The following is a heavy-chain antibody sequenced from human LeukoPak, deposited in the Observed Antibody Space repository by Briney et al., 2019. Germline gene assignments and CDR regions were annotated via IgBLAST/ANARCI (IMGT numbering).Heavy chain of an antibody. D-gene: IGHD4-17*01. CDR2: IYTSGST. CDR3: ARGYGLRRNYGDYVSVDYFDY. CDR1: GGSISSYY. V-gene: IGHV4-4*07. Sequence: KPSETLSLTCTVSGGSISSYYWSWIRQPARKGLEWIGRIYTSGSTNYNPSLKSRVTMSVDTSKNQFSLKLSSVTAADTAVYYCARGYGLRRNYGDYVSVDYFDYWGQGTLVTVSS. J-gene: IGHJ4*02.